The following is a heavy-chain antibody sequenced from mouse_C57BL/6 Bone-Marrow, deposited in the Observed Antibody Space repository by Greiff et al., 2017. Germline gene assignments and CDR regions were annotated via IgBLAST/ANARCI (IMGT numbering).Heavy chain of an antibody. CDR2: ILPGSGST. V-gene: IGHV1-9*01. CDR1: GYTFTGYW. CDR3: ARYPRWLLRYYAMDY. D-gene: IGHD2-3*01. J-gene: IGHJ4*01. Sequence: QVQLKQSGAELMKPGASVKLSCKATGYTFTGYWIEWVKQRPGHGLEWIGEILPGSGSTNYNEKFKGKATFTADTYSNTAYMQLSSLTIEDSAIYYCARYPRWLLRYYAMDYWGQGTSVTVSS.